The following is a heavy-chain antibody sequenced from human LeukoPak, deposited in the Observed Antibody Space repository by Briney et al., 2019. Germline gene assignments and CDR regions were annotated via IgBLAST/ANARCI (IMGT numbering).Heavy chain of an antibody. D-gene: IGHD3-10*01. V-gene: IGHV4-59*01. Sequence: SETLSLTCTVSSASLQSFYWSWIRQPPGKGLEWIGYISHTGNTNYHPSLNSRVTISVDTSKNQFSLHLTSVTAADTAVYYCARVRGAASQPDIWGQGTLVTVSS. CDR1: SASLQSFY. CDR3: ARVRGAASQPDI. CDR2: ISHTGNT. J-gene: IGHJ4*02.